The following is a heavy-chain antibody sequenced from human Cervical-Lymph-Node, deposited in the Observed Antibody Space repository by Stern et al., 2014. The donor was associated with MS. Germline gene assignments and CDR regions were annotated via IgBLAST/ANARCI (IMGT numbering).Heavy chain of an antibody. Sequence: VQLVESGAEVKKPGSSVKVSCKASGGTFSSYAISWVRQAPGQGLEWMGGIIPLFGTANYAQKFQGRVTITADESTSTAYMELSSLRSEDTAVYYCARDRRAFYDSSGYSSDAFDIWGQGTMVTVSS. J-gene: IGHJ3*02. CDR1: GGTFSSYA. V-gene: IGHV1-69*01. CDR2: IIPLFGTA. D-gene: IGHD3-22*01. CDR3: ARDRRAFYDSSGYSSDAFDI.